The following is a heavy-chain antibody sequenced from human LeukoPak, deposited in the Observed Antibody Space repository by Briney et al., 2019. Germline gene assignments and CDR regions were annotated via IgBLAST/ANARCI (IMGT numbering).Heavy chain of an antibody. CDR1: GFSFSSYS. CDR3: AKIPVAGNWYFDL. D-gene: IGHD6-19*01. V-gene: IGHV3-21*04. Sequence: TGGSLRLSCAASGFSFSSYSMNWVRQAPGKGLEWVSSISSTSSYIYYADSVKGRFTISRDNAKDSLYLQMNSLRAEDTAVYYCAKIPVAGNWYFDLWGRGTLVTVSS. CDR2: ISSTSSYI. J-gene: IGHJ2*01.